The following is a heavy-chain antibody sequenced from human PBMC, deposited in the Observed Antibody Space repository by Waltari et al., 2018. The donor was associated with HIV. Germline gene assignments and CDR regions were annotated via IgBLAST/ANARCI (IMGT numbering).Heavy chain of an antibody. D-gene: IGHD7-27*01. CDR3: ARGRNWDYPSQFDY. CDR2: IYYRGSP. V-gene: IGHV4-39*07. Sequence: QPQLQESGPGLVKPSESLSLTCTVSGNSIGHSKWYWGWIRQPPGKGLECIGGIYYRGSPYYNPSLKSRVTISLDTPKNQLSLTLTSVAASDTAVYYCARGRNWDYPSQFDYWGQGTLVTVSS. J-gene: IGHJ4*02. CDR1: GNSIGHSKWY.